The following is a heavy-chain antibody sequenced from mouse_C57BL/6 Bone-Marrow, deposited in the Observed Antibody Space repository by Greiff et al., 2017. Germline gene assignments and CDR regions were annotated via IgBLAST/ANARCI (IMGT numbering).Heavy chain of an antibody. J-gene: IGHJ2*01. CDR2: INPNNGGT. Sequence: EVQLQQSGPELVKPGASVKIPCKASGYTFTDYNMDWVKQSHGKSLEWIGDINPNNGGTNYNQKFKGKATLTVDKSSSTAYMELRILTSEDTAVYYCARSHYDYSFDYWGQGTTLIVSS. CDR1: GYTFTDYN. V-gene: IGHV1-18*01. CDR3: ARSHYDYSFDY. D-gene: IGHD2-4*01.